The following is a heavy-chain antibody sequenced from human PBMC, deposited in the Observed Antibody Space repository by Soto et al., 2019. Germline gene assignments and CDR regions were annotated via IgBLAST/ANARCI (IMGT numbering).Heavy chain of an antibody. J-gene: IGHJ6*02. CDR1: GDILCRNSAA. Sequence: QTLTLPLAISGDILCRNSAAWHCIRQSPSRGLEWLGRTYYRSKWYNDYAVSVKSRITINPDTSKNQFSLQLNSVNPEDTAVYYCAREVATIRGYYYYGMDGWGQGTTVTGSS. V-gene: IGHV6-1*01. CDR2: TYYRSKWYN. D-gene: IGHD5-12*01. CDR3: AREVATIRGYYYYGMDG.